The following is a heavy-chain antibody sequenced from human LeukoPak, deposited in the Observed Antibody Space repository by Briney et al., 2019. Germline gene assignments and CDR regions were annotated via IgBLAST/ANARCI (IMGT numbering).Heavy chain of an antibody. CDR2: ISSSGSPI. CDR3: ARDTGGWNYYGLDV. J-gene: IGHJ6*02. CDR1: GFTFSTYE. D-gene: IGHD7-27*01. Sequence: PGGSLRLSCAASGFTFSTYEMHWVRQAPGKGLEWISYISSSGSPIYYADSVEGRFTVSKDNAANPLYLQMNSLRAEDTAVYYCARDTGGWNYYGLDVWGPGTTVTVSS. V-gene: IGHV3-48*03.